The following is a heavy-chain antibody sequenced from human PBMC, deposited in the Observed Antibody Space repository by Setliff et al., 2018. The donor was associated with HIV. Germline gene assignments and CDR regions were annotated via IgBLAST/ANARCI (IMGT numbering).Heavy chain of an antibody. CDR3: ARHDFWSGYHNWFDP. CDR2: IYFNGKT. Sequence: PSETLSLTCSVYGGSITNDNNYWGWIRQSPGKGLEWIGSIYFNGKTYNNPSLKSRVTISVDMSKNQFSLRLTSVTAADTAMYYCARHDFWSGYHNWFDPWGQGTLVTVSS. V-gene: IGHV4-39*01. D-gene: IGHD3-3*01. J-gene: IGHJ5*02. CDR1: GGSITNDNNY.